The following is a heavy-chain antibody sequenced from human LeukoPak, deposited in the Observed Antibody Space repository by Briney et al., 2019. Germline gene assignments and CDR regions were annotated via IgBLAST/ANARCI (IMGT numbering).Heavy chain of an antibody. Sequence: SETLSLTCTVSGGSISSGGYYWSWIRQPPGKGLEWIGYIYHSGSTYYNPSLKSRVTISVDTSKNQFSLKLTSVTAADTAVYYCARVGIRGIPETWWFDPWGQGTLVTVSS. D-gene: IGHD3-10*01. J-gene: IGHJ5*02. CDR2: IYHSGST. V-gene: IGHV4-61*08. CDR3: ARVGIRGIPETWWFDP. CDR1: GGSISSGGYY.